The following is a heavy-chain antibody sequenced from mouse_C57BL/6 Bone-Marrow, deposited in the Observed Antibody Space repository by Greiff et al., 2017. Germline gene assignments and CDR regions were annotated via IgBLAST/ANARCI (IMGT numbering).Heavy chain of an antibody. J-gene: IGHJ3*01. CDR3: TRGRQLRPLFAY. CDR2: ISSGGDYI. CDR1: GFTFSSYA. D-gene: IGHD3-2*02. Sequence: EVQLVESGEGLVKPGGSLKLSCAASGFTFSSYAMSWVRQTPEKRLEWVAYISSGGDYIYYADTVKGRFTISRDNARNTLYLQMSSLKSEDTAMYYCTRGRQLRPLFAYWGQGTLVTVSA. V-gene: IGHV5-9-1*02.